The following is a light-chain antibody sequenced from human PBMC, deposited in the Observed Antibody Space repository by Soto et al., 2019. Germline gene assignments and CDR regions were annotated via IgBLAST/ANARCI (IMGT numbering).Light chain of an antibody. CDR3: QQYETFSGT. CDR2: AAS. Sequence: IQLTQSPSSLSASVGDRVTITCRASQGISSYLAWYQQKPGKAPKLLIYAASTLQSGVPSRFSGSGSETDFTLTINSLQPEDFATYYCQQYETFSGTFGPGTKVDIK. CDR1: QGISSY. J-gene: IGKJ1*01. V-gene: IGKV1-9*01.